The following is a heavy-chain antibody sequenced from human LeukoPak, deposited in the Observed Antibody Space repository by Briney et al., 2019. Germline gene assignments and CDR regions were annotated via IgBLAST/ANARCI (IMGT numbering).Heavy chain of an antibody. D-gene: IGHD6-13*01. J-gene: IGHJ4*02. CDR2: IKQDGSEK. CDR1: GFTFSSYW. Sequence: PGGSLRLSCAASGFTFSSYWMSWVRQAPGKGLEWVANIKQDGSEKYYVDSVKGRFTISRDNAKNSLYLQMNSLRAEDTAVYYCARAGSSSWYSPFDYWGQGTLVTVSS. V-gene: IGHV3-7*01. CDR3: ARAGSSSWYSPFDY.